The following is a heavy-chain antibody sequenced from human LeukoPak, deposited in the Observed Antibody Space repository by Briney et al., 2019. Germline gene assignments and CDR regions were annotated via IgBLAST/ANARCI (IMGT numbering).Heavy chain of an antibody. CDR3: AKDRDSSGRWAVP. CDR1: GFTLSTNA. V-gene: IGHV3-23*01. CDR2: ISGSGDST. J-gene: IGHJ5*02. Sequence: GSLRLSCLTSGFTLSTNAMSWVRQAPGKGPEWVSAISGSGDSTYYSDSARGRFTISRDNSKNTLYLQMNSLRVEDTAVYYCAKDRDSSGRWAVPWGQGTLVTVSA. D-gene: IGHD3-22*01.